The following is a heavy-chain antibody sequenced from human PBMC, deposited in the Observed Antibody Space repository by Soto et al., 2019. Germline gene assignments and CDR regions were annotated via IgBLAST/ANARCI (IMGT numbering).Heavy chain of an antibody. V-gene: IGHV3-23*01. CDR1: RFTLSSYA. CDR2: ISGSRGSA. D-gene: IGHD3-16*01. J-gene: IGHJ4*03. CDR3: AKELPPTYL. Sequence: PWGALRLSCAPSRFTLSSYAMSWGRQATGKGLECVSTISGSRGSAYYADSGKGRSTISRDNTKNTLYLQMDSLRAEDTAVYYCAKELPPTYLWGQGTMVTVSS.